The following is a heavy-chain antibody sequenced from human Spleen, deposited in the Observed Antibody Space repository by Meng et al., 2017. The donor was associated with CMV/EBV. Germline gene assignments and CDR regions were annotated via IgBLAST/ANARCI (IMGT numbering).Heavy chain of an antibody. J-gene: IGHJ4*02. CDR2: ISGNGDST. Sequence: LTFRDSARRWVRQAPGKGVEGVASISGNGDSTYYANTVKGRFTISKDNSKNTLYLQMNSLRVEDTAVYYCAKRRDGGYYGSGPADFDSWGQGTLVT. D-gene: IGHD3-10*01. CDR3: AKRRDGGYYGSGPADFDS. CDR1: LTFRDSA. V-gene: IGHV3-23*01.